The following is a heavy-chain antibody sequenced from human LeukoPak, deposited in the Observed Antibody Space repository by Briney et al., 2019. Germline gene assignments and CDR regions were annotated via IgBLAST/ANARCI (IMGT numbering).Heavy chain of an antibody. Sequence: GGSLRLSCAASGFPSSSYAMSWVRQAPGKGLEWVSATSSSDAGTYYADSVRGRFTISRDNSKNTLYLQMNSLRAEDTAVYYCARDWYHAIDYWGQGTLVTVSS. V-gene: IGHV3-23*01. CDR3: ARDWYHAIDY. CDR2: TSSSDAGT. J-gene: IGHJ4*02. D-gene: IGHD2-2*01. CDR1: GFPSSSYA.